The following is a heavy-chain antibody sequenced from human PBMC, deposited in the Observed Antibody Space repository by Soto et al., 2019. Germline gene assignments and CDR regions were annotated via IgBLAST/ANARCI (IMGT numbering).Heavy chain of an antibody. CDR2: IFNSGST. Sequence: QVQLQESGPGLVKPSGTLSSPCAVFVGSFRISNWWPWVRPPPGKGLDWIGEIFNSGSTSSNSSLMGRVTISVDKANNQFSLKLSSVPAADTAVYYCAHRPIVGAAIWGQGTLVTVSS. CDR1: VGSFRISNW. CDR3: AHRPIVGAAI. J-gene: IGHJ4*02. V-gene: IGHV4-4*02. D-gene: IGHD1-26*01.